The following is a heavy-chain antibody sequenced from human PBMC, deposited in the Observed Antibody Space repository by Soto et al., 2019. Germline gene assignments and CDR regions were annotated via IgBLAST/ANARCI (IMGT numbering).Heavy chain of an antibody. J-gene: IGHJ6*02. CDR3: AKDYYDSSGYYSYYYYYYGMDV. V-gene: IGHV3-30*18. Sequence: GGSLRLSCAASGFTFSSYGMHWVRQAPGKGLEWVAVISYDGSNKYYADSVKGRFTISRDNSKNTLYLQMNSLRAEDTAVYYCAKDYYDSSGYYSYYYYYYGMDVWGQGTTVTVSS. CDR1: GFTFSSYG. CDR2: ISYDGSNK. D-gene: IGHD3-22*01.